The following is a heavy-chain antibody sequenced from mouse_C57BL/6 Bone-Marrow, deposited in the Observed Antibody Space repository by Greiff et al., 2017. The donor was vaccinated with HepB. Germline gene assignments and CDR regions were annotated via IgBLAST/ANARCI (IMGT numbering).Heavy chain of an antibody. CDR2: IHPNSGST. CDR3: ARRAGTAQAKDYFDY. Sequence: QVQLQQSGAELVKPGASVKLSCKASGYTFTSYWMHWVKQRPGQGLEWIGMIHPNSGSTNYNEKFKSKATLTVDKSSSTAYMQLSSLTSEDSAVYYCARRAGTAQAKDYFDYWGQGTTLTVSS. D-gene: IGHD3-2*02. CDR1: GYTFTSYW. J-gene: IGHJ2*01. V-gene: IGHV1-64*01.